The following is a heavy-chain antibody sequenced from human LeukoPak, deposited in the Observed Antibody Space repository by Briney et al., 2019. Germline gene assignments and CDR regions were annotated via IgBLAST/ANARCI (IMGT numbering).Heavy chain of an antibody. CDR2: TRNKANSYTT. J-gene: IGHJ5*02. Sequence: GGSLRLSCAASGFTFSDHYMGWVRQAPGKGLEWVGRTRNKANSYTTEYAASVKGRFTISRDDSKNSLYLQMNSLKTEDTAVYYCARERLSVSGYDLSWFDPWGQGTLVTVSS. V-gene: IGHV3-72*01. CDR1: GFTFSDHY. D-gene: IGHD5-12*01. CDR3: ARERLSVSGYDLSWFDP.